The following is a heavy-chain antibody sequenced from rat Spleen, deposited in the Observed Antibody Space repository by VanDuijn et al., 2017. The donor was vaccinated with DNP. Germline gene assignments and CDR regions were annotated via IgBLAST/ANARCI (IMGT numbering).Heavy chain of an antibody. CDR2: IIPSCGST. Sequence: EVELVESGGGVVQPGGSLKLSCAASGLTVSDYDMAWIPQAPTTGLEWFASIIPSCGSTYYLDSVKGRFTVSRDDSTNTLYLQMASIRSEDTGTYYCTRGGTYCFDYWGQGVMVTVSS. J-gene: IGHJ2*01. V-gene: IGHV5S23*01. CDR3: TRGGTYCFDY. CDR1: GLTVSDYD.